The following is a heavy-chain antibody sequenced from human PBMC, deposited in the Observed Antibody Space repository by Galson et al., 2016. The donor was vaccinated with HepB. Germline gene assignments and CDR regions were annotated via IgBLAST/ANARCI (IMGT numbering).Heavy chain of an antibody. Sequence: SETLSLTCAVSGYSISSGYYWGWIRQSPGKGLEWIASFYRSETTYYAPSLKSRVTISVDTSKNQFSLRLSSVTAADTAGYYCARAGTTVTTHYYYLDSWGQGTLVTVSP. CDR3: ARAGTTVTTHYYYLDS. J-gene: IGHJ4*02. CDR1: GYSISSGYY. D-gene: IGHD4-17*01. CDR2: FYRSETT. V-gene: IGHV4-38-2*01.